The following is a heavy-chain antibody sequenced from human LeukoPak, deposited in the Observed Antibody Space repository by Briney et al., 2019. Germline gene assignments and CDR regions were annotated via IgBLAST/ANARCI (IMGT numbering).Heavy chain of an antibody. CDR1: GFTFSSYW. CDR2: IKQDGSEK. CDR3: ARGHSSGWYYFDS. V-gene: IGHV3-7*03. J-gene: IGHJ4*02. D-gene: IGHD6-19*01. Sequence: GGSLRLSCAASGFTFSSYWMHWVRQAPGRGLEWVANIKQDGSEKYYVDSVKGRFSISRDNARNSLHLQMNSLRAEDTAVYFCARGHSSGWYYFDSWGQGTLVTVSS.